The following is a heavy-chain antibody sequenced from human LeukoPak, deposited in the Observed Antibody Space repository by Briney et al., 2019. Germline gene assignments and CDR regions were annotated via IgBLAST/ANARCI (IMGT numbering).Heavy chain of an antibody. CDR2: IDPSDSYT. Sequence: GESLKISCKGSGYSFTSYWISWVRQMPGKGLEWMGRIDPSDSYTNYSPSFQGHVTISADKSISTAYLQWSSLKASDTAMYYCVRQGSAAGTDLDFTTYYYYYGMDVWGKGTTVTVSS. J-gene: IGHJ6*04. CDR3: VRQGSAAGTDLDFTTYYYYYGMDV. V-gene: IGHV5-10-1*01. D-gene: IGHD6-13*01. CDR1: GYSFTSYW.